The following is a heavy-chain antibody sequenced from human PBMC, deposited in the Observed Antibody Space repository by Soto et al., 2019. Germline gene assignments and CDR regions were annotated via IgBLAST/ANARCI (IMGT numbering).Heavy chain of an antibody. D-gene: IGHD3-9*01. CDR2: ISWNSGSI. Sequence: EVQLVESGGGLVQPGRSLRLSCAASGFTFDDFAMHWVRQAPGKGLEWVAGISWNSGSIGYADSVKGRFTISRDNAKNSLYLQMNTLRAEDTALYYCAKASGYSRSEGAFHIWGQGTMVTVSS. V-gene: IGHV3-9*01. CDR3: AKASGYSRSEGAFHI. CDR1: GFTFDDFA. J-gene: IGHJ3*02.